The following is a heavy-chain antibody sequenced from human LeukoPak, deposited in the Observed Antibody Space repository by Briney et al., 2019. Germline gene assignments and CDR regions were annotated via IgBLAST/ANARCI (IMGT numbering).Heavy chain of an antibody. CDR2: IIPIFGTA. CDR1: GGTFSSYA. V-gene: IGHV1-69*13. J-gene: IGHJ4*02. D-gene: IGHD3-22*01. CDR3: AAYYYDSSGHDY. Sequence: SVKVSCKASGGTFSSYAISWVRQAPGQGLEWMGGIIPIFGTANYAQKFQGRVSITADESTSTAYMELSSLRSEDTAVYYCAAYYYDSSGHDYWGQGTLVTVSS.